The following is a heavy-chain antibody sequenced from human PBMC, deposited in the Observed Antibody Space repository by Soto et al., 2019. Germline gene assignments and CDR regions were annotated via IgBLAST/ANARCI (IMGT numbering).Heavy chain of an antibody. Sequence: VQLVESGGGVVQPGWSLRLSCAASGFTFSSYGMHWVRQAPGKGLEWVAVIWSDGTKKYYADSVKGRFTISRDNSKNTLYLQMMSLGAEDTAVYYCARDYSSTGYGLNYWGQGTLVTVSS. V-gene: IGHV3-33*01. CDR3: ARDYSSTGYGLNY. D-gene: IGHD6-25*01. CDR2: IWSDGTKK. CDR1: GFTFSSYG. J-gene: IGHJ4*02.